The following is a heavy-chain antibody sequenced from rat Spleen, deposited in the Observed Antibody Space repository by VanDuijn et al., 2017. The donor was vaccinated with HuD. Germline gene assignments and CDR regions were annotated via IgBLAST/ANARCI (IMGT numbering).Heavy chain of an antibody. CDR1: GFTFSDYY. J-gene: IGHJ3*01. V-gene: IGHV5-25*01. CDR3: ARRGSGYRLNWFAY. CDR2: ISPSGGTT. D-gene: IGHD4-3*01. Sequence: EVQLVVSGGGVVQSGRSMKLSCAASGFTFSDYYMAWVRQAPKKGLEWVASISPSGGTTYYRDSVKGRFTVSRDNAESTLYLQMDSLRSEDTATYYCARRGSGYRLNWFAYWGQGTLVTVSS.